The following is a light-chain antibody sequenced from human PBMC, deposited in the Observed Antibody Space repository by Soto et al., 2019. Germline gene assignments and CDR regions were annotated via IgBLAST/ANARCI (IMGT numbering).Light chain of an antibody. CDR2: GDN. Sequence: QAVVTQPPSVSGAPGQRVSISCTGSTSNIGAPYDVHWYQHLPGAAPKLLIYGDNNRPSGVPDRFSGSKSGTSASLAITSLQAEDEADYYCQSYDISLHNDVFGTGTKVTVL. CDR3: QSYDISLHNDV. CDR1: TSNIGAPYD. V-gene: IGLV1-40*01. J-gene: IGLJ1*01.